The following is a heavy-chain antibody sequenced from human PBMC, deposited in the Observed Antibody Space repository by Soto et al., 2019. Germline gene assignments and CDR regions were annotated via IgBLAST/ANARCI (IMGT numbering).Heavy chain of an antibody. Sequence: PSETLSLTCSVSGGSISGNYWSWIRQPPGKGLEFIGYISYTGSPNYNPSLKSRVSISVDTSKNQFSLRLNSVTAADTAVYYCARNLDDYPIGISDYWGQGTLVTVS. CDR3: ARNLDDYPIGISDY. CDR1: GGSISGNY. D-gene: IGHD4-17*01. V-gene: IGHV4-59*08. CDR2: ISYTGSP. J-gene: IGHJ4*02.